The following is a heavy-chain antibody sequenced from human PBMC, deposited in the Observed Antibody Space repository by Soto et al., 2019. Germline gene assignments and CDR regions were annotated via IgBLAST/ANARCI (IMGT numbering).Heavy chain of an antibody. Sequence: EVQLAESGGGLVQPGGSLRLSCAASGFTFSDHYMDWVRQAPGKGLEWVGRSRDKVHSHTTEYAASVKVRFTISRGDSENALYLPMSSLKTEDSAVYYCARGLVSTGYVYYWGQGTLVTVSS. V-gene: IGHV3-72*01. CDR2: SRDKVHSHTT. D-gene: IGHD5-12*01. CDR1: GFTFSDHY. CDR3: ARGLVSTGYVYY. J-gene: IGHJ4*02.